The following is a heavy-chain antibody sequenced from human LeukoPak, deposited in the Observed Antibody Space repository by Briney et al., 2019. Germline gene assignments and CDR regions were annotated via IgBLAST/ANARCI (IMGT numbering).Heavy chain of an antibody. Sequence: SVKVSCKASVGTFSSYAISWARQAPGQGLEWMGGIIPIFGTANYAQKFQGRVTITADESTSTAYMELSSLRSEDTAVYYCAIAAAGPEPFDYWGQGTLVTVS. CDR1: VGTFSSYA. J-gene: IGHJ4*02. CDR3: AIAAAGPEPFDY. V-gene: IGHV1-69*13. D-gene: IGHD6-13*01. CDR2: IIPIFGTA.